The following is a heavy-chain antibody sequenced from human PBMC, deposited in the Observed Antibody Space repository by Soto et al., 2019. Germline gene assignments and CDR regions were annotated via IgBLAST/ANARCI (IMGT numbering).Heavy chain of an antibody. J-gene: IGHJ5*02. CDR3: ARHRVAALQFGT. CDR2: IYFSGST. CDR1: AGSINSETYY. Sequence: SETLSLPWSLSAGSINSETYYWGFIRQPPGKGLEWIGSIYFSGSTYYNPSLKTRVTMSVDTSKSQFSLKRTSVTAADTAVYYCARHRVAALQFGTWRQGSLV. V-gene: IGHV4-39*01. D-gene: IGHD6-13*01.